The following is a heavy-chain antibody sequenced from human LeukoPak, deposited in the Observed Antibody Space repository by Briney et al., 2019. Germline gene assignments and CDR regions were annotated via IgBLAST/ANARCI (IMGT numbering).Heavy chain of an antibody. CDR1: GGSISSGGYY. J-gene: IGHJ4*02. CDR2: IYHSGST. V-gene: IGHV4-30-2*01. CDR3: ARSEIYYDSSGYPTYYFDY. D-gene: IGHD3-22*01. Sequence: SQTLSLTCTVSGGSISSGGYYWSWIRQPPGKGLEWIGYIYHSGSTYYNPSLKSRVTISVDRSKNQFSLKLSSVTAADTAVYYCARSEIYYDSSGYPTYYFDYWGQGTLVTVSS.